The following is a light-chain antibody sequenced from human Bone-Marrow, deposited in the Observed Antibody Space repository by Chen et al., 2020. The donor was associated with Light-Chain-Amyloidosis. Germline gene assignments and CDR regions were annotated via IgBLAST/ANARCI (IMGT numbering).Light chain of an antibody. J-gene: IGLJ3*02. CDR1: NIGSTS. V-gene: IGLV3-21*02. CDR3: QGGDRSSDRPV. CDR2: DDS. Sequence: SYVQTQPSSMSVAPGPPATLACGGNNIGSTSVHWYQQTPGHAPLLVVYDDSDRPSGIPERLSGSYSGNTATLAISRVDAGDEADYYCQGGDRSSDRPVFGGGTKLTVL.